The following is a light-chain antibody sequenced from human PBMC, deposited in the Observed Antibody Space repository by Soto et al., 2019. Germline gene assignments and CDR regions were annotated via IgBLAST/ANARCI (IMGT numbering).Light chain of an antibody. CDR1: QTIYTW. V-gene: IGKV1-5*01. J-gene: IGKJ4*01. CDR2: DAS. CDR3: QHYSEYLYS. Sequence: DIHMTQSPSTLSASVGDRVPITCRASQTIYTWLAWYHQKPGHPPKLLIYDASDLQSGVPSRFSGSGSGTEFSLTINSLQPDDFATYYCQHYSEYLYSFGGGTQVESK.